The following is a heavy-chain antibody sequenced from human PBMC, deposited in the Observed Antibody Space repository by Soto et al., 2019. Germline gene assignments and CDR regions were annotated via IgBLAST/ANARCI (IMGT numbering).Heavy chain of an antibody. CDR2: ISGSGGST. J-gene: IGHJ4*02. CDR3: ARRGSGSYFDC. Sequence: EVQLLESGGGLVQPGGSLRLSCAASGFTFSSYAMRWVRQAPVKGLEWVSAISGSGGSTYYADSVKGRFTISSDNSKKTLYLPMSSLRGEGTAVCFCARRGSGSYFDCWGQGALVTGSS. D-gene: IGHD1-26*01. V-gene: IGHV3-23*01. CDR1: GFTFSSYA.